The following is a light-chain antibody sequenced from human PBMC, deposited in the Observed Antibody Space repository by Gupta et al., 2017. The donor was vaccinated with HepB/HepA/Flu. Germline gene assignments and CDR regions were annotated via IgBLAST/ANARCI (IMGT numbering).Light chain of an antibody. CDR2: KVS. CDR1: QSLLNTDGHTY. CDR3: MQGTHWPT. J-gene: IGKJ5*01. V-gene: IGKV2-30*01. Sequence: VVMTQSPPSLPVTLGQPAPMSCRSSQSLLNTDGHTYLTWYQQRPGQSPRRLIDKVSNRDSGVPDRFSGSGSGTDFTLKISRVEAEDVGVYYCMQGTHWPTFGQGTRLEIK.